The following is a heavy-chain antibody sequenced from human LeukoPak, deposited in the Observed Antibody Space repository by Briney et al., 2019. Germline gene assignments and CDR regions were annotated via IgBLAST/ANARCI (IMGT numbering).Heavy chain of an antibody. CDR1: GFTFTNYW. CDR2: IHQHGTEK. CDR3: ARDNGYCSGGSCYHYYMDV. D-gene: IGHD2-15*01. V-gene: IGHV3-7*01. Sequence: TGGSLRLSCAVSGFTFTNYWMSWVRQAPGKGLEWVANIHQHGTEKYYVDSVKGRFTISRDNAKNSLYLQMNSLRAEDTAVYYCARDNGYCSGGSCYHYYMDVWGKGVTVTISS. J-gene: IGHJ6*03.